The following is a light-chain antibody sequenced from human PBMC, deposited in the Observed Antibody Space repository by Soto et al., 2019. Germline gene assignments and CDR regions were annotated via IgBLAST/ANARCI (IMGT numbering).Light chain of an antibody. CDR3: QQYHHWPVT. CDR2: GAS. J-gene: IGKJ4*01. CDR1: QRIYTN. Sequence: EIVMTQSPATLSVSPGERVTLSCWANQRIYTNLAWYQHTPGQAPRLLISGASTGATGLPSRFSGSGSGTDFTLTIDSLQSEDVAVYYCQQYHHWPVTFGGGTKVEIK. V-gene: IGKV3-15*01.